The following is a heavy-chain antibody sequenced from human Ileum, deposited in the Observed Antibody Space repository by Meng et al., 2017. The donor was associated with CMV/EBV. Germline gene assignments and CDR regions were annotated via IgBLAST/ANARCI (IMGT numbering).Heavy chain of an antibody. V-gene: IGHV4-39*07. J-gene: IGHJ4*02. CDR1: GVSITSDHY. D-gene: IGHD2-15*01. Sequence: SETLSLTCTVSGVSITSDHYWGWIRQPPGKGLEWIGSVYYTGSPYYSPSLKSRVTISVDTSKNQFSLKLSSVTAADTAVYYCARGASWYIFDYWGQGTLVTVSS. CDR2: VYYTGSP. CDR3: ARGASWYIFDY.